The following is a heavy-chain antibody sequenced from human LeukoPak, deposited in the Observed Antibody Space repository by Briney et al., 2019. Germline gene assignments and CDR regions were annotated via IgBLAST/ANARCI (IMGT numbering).Heavy chain of an antibody. V-gene: IGHV3-33*01. CDR1: GFTFSSYG. CDR3: ARGNYYDSSGPSDAFDI. CDR2: IWYDGSNK. Sequence: GGSLRLSCAASGFTFSSYGMHWVRQAPGKGLEWVAVIWYDGSNKYYADSVKGRFTISRDNSKNTLYLQMNSLRAEDTAVYYCARGNYYDSSGPSDAFDIWGQGTMVTVSS. J-gene: IGHJ3*02. D-gene: IGHD3-22*01.